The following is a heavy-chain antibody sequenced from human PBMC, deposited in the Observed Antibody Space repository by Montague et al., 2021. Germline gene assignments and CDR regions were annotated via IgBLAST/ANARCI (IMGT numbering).Heavy chain of an antibody. Sequence: SETLSLTCTVPGASINTYSWSWIRQPAGKGLEWIGRLSNGGSTNSNPSLKSRVSMSADTSKNQFSLKLSSVTAADTAVYLCARATVGVSGYFSYYYMDVWGRGTTVTVSS. V-gene: IGHV4-4*07. J-gene: IGHJ6*03. CDR3: ARATVGVSGYFSYYYMDV. D-gene: IGHD1-26*01. CDR2: LSNGGST. CDR1: GASINTYS.